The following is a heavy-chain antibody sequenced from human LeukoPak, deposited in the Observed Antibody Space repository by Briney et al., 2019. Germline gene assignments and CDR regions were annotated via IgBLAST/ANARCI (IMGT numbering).Heavy chain of an antibody. V-gene: IGHV4-59*01. Sequence: PSETLSLTCTVSGGSISSYYWSWIRQPPGKGLEWIGYIYYSGSTNYNPSLKSRVTISVDTSKNQFSLKLSSVTAADTAVYYCARSGTRYFDWLSNPFDYWGQGTLVTVSS. CDR1: GGSISSYY. CDR2: IYYSGST. D-gene: IGHD3-9*01. J-gene: IGHJ4*02. CDR3: ARSGTRYFDWLSNPFDY.